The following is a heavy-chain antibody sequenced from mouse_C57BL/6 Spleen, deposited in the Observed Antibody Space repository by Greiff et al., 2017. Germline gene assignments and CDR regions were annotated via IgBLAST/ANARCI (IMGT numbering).Heavy chain of an antibody. CDR2: ISSGSSTI. D-gene: IGHD3-1*01. Sequence: DVMLVESGGGLVKPGGSLKLSCAASGFTFSDYGMHWVRQAPEKGLERVAYISSGSSTIYYADTVKGRFTISRDNAKNTLFLQMTSLRSEDTAMYYCARGLPSLSMDYWGQGTSVTVSS. V-gene: IGHV5-17*01. J-gene: IGHJ4*01. CDR1: GFTFSDYG. CDR3: ARGLPSLSMDY.